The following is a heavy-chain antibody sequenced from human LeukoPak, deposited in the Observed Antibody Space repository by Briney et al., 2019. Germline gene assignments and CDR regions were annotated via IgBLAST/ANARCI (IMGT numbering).Heavy chain of an antibody. V-gene: IGHV1-69*05. J-gene: IGHJ4*02. CDR2: IIPIFGTA. CDR1: GGTFSSYA. CDR3: AKERDGYIDY. D-gene: IGHD5-24*01. Sequence: SAKVSCKASGGTFSSYAISWVRQAPGQGLEWMGGIIPIFGTANYAQKFQGRVTITTDESTSTAYMELSSLRSEDTAVYYCAKERDGYIDYWGQGTLVTVSS.